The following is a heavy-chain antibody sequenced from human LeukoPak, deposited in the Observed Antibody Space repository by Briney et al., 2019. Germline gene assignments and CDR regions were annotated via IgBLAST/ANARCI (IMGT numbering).Heavy chain of an antibody. J-gene: IGHJ4*02. CDR2: IKQDGSEK. CDR3: ARAWASQVGAWYYFDY. D-gene: IGHD1-26*01. CDR1: GFTFSSYW. V-gene: IGHV3-7*01. Sequence: PGGSLRLSCAASGFTFSSYWMSWVRQAPGKGLEWVANIKQDGSEKYYVDSVKGRFTISRDNAKNSLYLQMNSLRAEDTAVYYCARAWASQVGAWYYFDYWGQGTLVTVSS.